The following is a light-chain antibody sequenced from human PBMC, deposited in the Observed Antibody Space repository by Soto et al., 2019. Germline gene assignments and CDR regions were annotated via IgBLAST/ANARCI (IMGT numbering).Light chain of an antibody. J-gene: IGKJ1*01. V-gene: IGKV2D-29*01. Sequence: DVAMTQTPLSLSVTPGQPASISCKSSQSLLYSDGKTYLYWYLQRPGQPPQLLIYELFNRFSGVTDRFSASGSGTDFTLQISRVEAEDVGVYYCMQTLFHPWTFGQGTKVEI. CDR2: ELF. CDR3: MQTLFHPWT. CDR1: QSLLYSDGKTY.